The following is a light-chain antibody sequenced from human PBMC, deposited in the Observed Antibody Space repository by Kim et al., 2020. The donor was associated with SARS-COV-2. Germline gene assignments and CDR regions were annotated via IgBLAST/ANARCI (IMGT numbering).Light chain of an antibody. V-gene: IGKV3-20*01. Sequence: LSPGERATLSCRASQGVSGNYLAWYQQKPGQAPRLLIYGTSTRATGIADRFSGSGSGTDFTLTISRLEPEDFAVYYCQQYVSSTGTFGQGTKLEI. CDR2: GTS. CDR1: QGVSGNY. CDR3: QQYVSSTGT. J-gene: IGKJ2*01.